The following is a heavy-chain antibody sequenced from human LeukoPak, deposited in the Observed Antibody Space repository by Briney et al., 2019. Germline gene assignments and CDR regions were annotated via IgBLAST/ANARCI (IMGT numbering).Heavy chain of an antibody. J-gene: IGHJ4*02. D-gene: IGHD3-3*01. CDR2: INPSGGRT. V-gene: IGHV1-2*04. Sequence: ASVKVSCKASGYTFTAYHIHWVRQAPGQGLEWMGMINPSGGRTTYAQKFQGWVTMTRDTSISTAYMELSRLRSDDTAVYYCARAFGYYDFWSGYSNWGQGTLVTVSS. CDR1: GYTFTAYH. CDR3: ARAFGYYDFWSGYSN.